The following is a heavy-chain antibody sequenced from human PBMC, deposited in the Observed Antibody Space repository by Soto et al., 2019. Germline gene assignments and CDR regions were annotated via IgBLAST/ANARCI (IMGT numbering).Heavy chain of an antibody. CDR2: INAGNGNT. Sequence: QVRLVQSGAEEKKPGASVKVSCKASGYTFTSYAMHWVRQAPGQRLEWMGWINAGNGNTKYSQKFQGRVTITRDTSARTAYRELSSLRSEDTAVYYCARGSGYYYWDDYWGQGTLVTVSS. CDR1: GYTFTSYA. D-gene: IGHD3-22*01. CDR3: ARGSGYYYWDDY. J-gene: IGHJ4*02. V-gene: IGHV1-3*05.